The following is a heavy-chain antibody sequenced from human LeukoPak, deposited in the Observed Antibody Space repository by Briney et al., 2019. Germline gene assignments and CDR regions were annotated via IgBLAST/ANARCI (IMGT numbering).Heavy chain of an antibody. CDR2: IYYSGST. D-gene: IGHD2-2*01. CDR3: ARDGRYCSSTSCYRGRDWFDP. CDR1: GGSISSYY. V-gene: IGHV4-59*01. J-gene: IGHJ5*02. Sequence: PSETLSLTCTVSGGSISSYYWSWIRQPPGKGLEWIGYIYYSGSTNYNPSLKSRVTISVDTSKNQFSLKLSSVTAADTAVYYCARDGRYCSSTSCYRGRDWFDPWGQGTLVTVS.